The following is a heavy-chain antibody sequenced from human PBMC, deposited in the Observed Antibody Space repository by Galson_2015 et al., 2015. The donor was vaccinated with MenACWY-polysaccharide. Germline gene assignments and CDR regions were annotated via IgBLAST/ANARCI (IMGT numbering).Heavy chain of an antibody. V-gene: IGHV3-7*01. D-gene: IGHD6-6*01. CDR3: ARDAARAV. CDR1: GFTFSSYA. CDR2: IKQDGSEK. Sequence: SLRLSCAASGFTFSSYAMHWVRQAPGKGLEWVANIKQDGSEKYYVDSVKGRFTISRDNAKNSLYLQMNSLRAEDTAVYYCARDAARAVWGQGTLVTVSS. J-gene: IGHJ1*01.